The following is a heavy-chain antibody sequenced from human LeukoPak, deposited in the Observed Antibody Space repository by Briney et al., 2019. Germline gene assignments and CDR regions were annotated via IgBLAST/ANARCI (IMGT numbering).Heavy chain of an antibody. CDR1: GYTFTDYY. D-gene: IGHD3-22*01. Sequence: ASVKVSCKAPGYTFTDYYIHWVRQAPGQGLEWMGWISPNSGGTNYAHKFQGRVTMTRDTSINTVYMELSRLRSDDTAVYYCARDRPQDYYDSRNFDYWGQGTLVTVSS. CDR2: ISPNSGGT. CDR3: ARDRPQDYYDSRNFDY. J-gene: IGHJ4*02. V-gene: IGHV1-2*02.